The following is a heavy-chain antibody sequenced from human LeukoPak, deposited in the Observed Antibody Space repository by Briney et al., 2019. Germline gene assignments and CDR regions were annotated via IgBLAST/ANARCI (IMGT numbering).Heavy chain of an antibody. D-gene: IGHD3-3*01. Sequence: SETLSLTCTVSGGSISSYYWSWIRQPAGKGLEWIGRIYTSGSTNYNPSLKSRVTISVDTSKNQFSLKLSSVTAADTAVYYCARRGYDFWSGSYYYYMDVWGKGTTVTVSS. CDR1: GGSISSYY. J-gene: IGHJ6*03. CDR2: IYTSGST. V-gene: IGHV4-4*07. CDR3: ARRGYDFWSGSYYYYMDV.